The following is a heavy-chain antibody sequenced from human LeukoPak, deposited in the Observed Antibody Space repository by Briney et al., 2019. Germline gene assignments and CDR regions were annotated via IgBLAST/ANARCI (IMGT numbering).Heavy chain of an antibody. D-gene: IGHD1-14*01. J-gene: IGHJ5*02. Sequence: GGSLRLSCAAFGFTFSTHWMNWVRQAPGKGLEWVANIKEDGSEKYYVDSVKGRFTISRDNAKNSLYLQMNGLRAGDTAVYYCARDFRGADSRYNVFDPWGQGTLVTVSS. CDR3: ARDFRGADSRYNVFDP. V-gene: IGHV3-7*03. CDR1: GFTFSTHW. CDR2: IKEDGSEK.